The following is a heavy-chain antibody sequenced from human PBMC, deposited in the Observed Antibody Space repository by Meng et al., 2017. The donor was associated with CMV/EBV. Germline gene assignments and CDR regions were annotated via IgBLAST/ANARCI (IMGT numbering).Heavy chain of an antibody. D-gene: IGHD3-3*01. CDR2: IIPIFGTA. CDR1: GGTFSSYA. Sequence: KASGGTFSSYAISWVRQAPGQGLEWMGGIIPIFGTANYAQKFQGRVTITTDESTSTAYMELSSLRSEDTAVYYCARGFWSGYLNGFDPWGQGTLVTVSS. CDR3: ARGFWSGYLNGFDP. V-gene: IGHV1-69*05. J-gene: IGHJ5*02.